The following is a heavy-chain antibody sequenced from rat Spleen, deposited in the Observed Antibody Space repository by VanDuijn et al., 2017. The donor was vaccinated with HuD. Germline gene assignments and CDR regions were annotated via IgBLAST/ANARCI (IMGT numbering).Heavy chain of an antibody. CDR2: IDSAGST. D-gene: IGHD1-12*02. J-gene: IGHJ2*01. V-gene: IGHV3-3*01. CDR3: DASYDGTYYYFDY. CDR1: GYSITNTYR. Sequence: EVQLQESGPGLVKPSQSLSLTCSVTGYSITNTYRWNWIRKFPGNKLEWMGYIDSAGSTNYNPSLKSRISITRDTSKNQFFLQVNSVTTEDTATYYCDASYDGTYYYFDYWGQGVMVTVSS.